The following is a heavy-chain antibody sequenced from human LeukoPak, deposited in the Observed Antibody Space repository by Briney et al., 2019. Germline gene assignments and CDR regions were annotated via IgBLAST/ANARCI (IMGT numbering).Heavy chain of an antibody. J-gene: IGHJ4*02. Sequence: ASVKVSCKASGYTFTSYDINWVRQATGQGLEWMVWMNPNSGNTGYAQKFQGRVTMTRNTSISTAYMELSSLRSEDTAVYYCARGLGKRPQRDLDYWGQGTLVTVSS. CDR1: GYTFTSYD. CDR3: ARGLGKRPQRDLDY. V-gene: IGHV1-8*01. CDR2: MNPNSGNT.